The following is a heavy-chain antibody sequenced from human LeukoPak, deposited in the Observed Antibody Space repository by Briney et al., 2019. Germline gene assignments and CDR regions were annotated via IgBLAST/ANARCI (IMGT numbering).Heavy chain of an antibody. Sequence: SETLSLTCAVYGGSFSGYYWSWIRQPPGKGLEWIGEINRSGSTNYNPSLKSRVTMSVDTSKNQFSLKLSSVIAADTAVYYCARTTEGYCSSASCFGFSYSYYMDVWGKGTTVTISS. CDR2: INRSGST. CDR3: ARTTEGYCSSASCFGFSYSYYMDV. J-gene: IGHJ6*03. D-gene: IGHD2-2*01. CDR1: GGSFSGYY. V-gene: IGHV4-34*01.